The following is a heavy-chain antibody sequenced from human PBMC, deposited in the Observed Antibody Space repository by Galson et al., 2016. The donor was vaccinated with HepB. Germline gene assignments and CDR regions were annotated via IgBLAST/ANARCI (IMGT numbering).Heavy chain of an antibody. D-gene: IGHD3-9*01. CDR3: ARGAYDAVTGYVWGLDV. CDR1: GYTFTSYA. J-gene: IGHJ6*02. Sequence: SVKVSCKASGYTFTSYAIHWVRQAPGQRLEWMGWINAANGNTKYSQKFQGRVTITRDTSASTAYMELSSLTSEDTAVYYCARGAYDAVTGYVWGLDVWGPGTTVAVSS. CDR2: INAANGNT. V-gene: IGHV1-3*01.